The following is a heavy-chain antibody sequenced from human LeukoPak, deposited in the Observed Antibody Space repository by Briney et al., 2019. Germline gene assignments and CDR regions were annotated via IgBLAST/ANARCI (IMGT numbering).Heavy chain of an antibody. Sequence: GGSLRLSCAASGFTFSSYWMTWVRQAPGKGLEWVANINRDASEKYYVDSVKGRFTISRDNAKNSLYLQMNSLRAEDTAVYYCARAGDLLWFGELFFYWGQGTLVTVSS. D-gene: IGHD3-10*01. J-gene: IGHJ4*02. V-gene: IGHV3-7*04. CDR1: GFTFSSYW. CDR3: ARAGDLLWFGELFFY. CDR2: INRDASEK.